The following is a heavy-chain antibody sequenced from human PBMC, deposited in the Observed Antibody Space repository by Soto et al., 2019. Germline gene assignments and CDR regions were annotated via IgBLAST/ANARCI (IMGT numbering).Heavy chain of an antibody. Sequence: GGSLRLSCAASGFTFSSYAMSWVRQAPGKGLEWVSAISGSGGSTYYADSVKGRFTISRDNSKNTLYLQMNSLRAEDTAVYYCAKHYGDYRYYYYMDVWGKGTTVTVSS. D-gene: IGHD4-17*01. J-gene: IGHJ6*03. CDR1: GFTFSSYA. CDR2: ISGSGGST. CDR3: AKHYGDYRYYYYMDV. V-gene: IGHV3-23*01.